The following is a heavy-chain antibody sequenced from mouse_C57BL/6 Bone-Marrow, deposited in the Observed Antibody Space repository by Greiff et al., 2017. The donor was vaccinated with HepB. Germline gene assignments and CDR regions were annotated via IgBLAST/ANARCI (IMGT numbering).Heavy chain of an antibody. CDR2: INPSSGYT. V-gene: IGHV1-4*01. Sequence: QVQLQQSGAELARPGASVKMSCKASGYTFTSYTMHWVKQRPGQGLEWIEYINPSSGYTKYNQKFKDKATLTADKSSSTAYMQLSSLTSEDSAVYYCAREAYYGNLGDYWGQGTSVTVSS. CDR1: GYTFTSYT. J-gene: IGHJ4*01. D-gene: IGHD2-10*01. CDR3: AREAYYGNLGDY.